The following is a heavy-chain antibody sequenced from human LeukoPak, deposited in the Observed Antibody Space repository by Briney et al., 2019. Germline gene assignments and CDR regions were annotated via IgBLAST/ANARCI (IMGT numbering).Heavy chain of an antibody. CDR1: GFTFSSYV. J-gene: IGHJ4*02. CDR2: ISYDGSNK. V-gene: IGHV3-30*18. CDR3: AKSTAAFSFDY. D-gene: IGHD6-13*01. Sequence: GRSLRLSCAASGFTFSSYVMHWVRQAPGKGLEWVAVISYDGSNKYYADSVKGRFTISRDNSKNTLYLQMNSLRVEDTAVYYCAKSTAAFSFDYWGQGTLVTVSS.